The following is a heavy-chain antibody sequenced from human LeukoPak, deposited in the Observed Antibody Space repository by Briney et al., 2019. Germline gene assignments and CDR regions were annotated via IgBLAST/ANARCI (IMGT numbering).Heavy chain of an antibody. Sequence: SETLSLACAVSGYSISSGYYWGWIRQPPGKGLEWIGSIYHSGSTYYNPSLKSRVTISVDTSKNQFSLKLSSVTAADTAVYYCARHAGGRGYDFWSGYYSPNHNWGQGTLVTVSS. CDR3: ARHAGGRGYDFWSGYYSPNHN. J-gene: IGHJ4*02. V-gene: IGHV4-38-2*01. CDR1: GYSISSGYY. D-gene: IGHD3-3*01. CDR2: IYHSGST.